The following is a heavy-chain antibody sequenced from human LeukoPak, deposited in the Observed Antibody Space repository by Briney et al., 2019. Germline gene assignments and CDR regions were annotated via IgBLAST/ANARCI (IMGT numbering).Heavy chain of an antibody. CDR2: IYYSGST. D-gene: IGHD3-22*01. V-gene: IGHV4-39*01. J-gene: IGHJ4*02. CDR1: GGSISSSSYY. CDR3: AISGYDSSGRNIDY. Sequence: SETLSLTCTVSGGSISSSSYYWGWIRQPPGKGLEWIGSIYYSGSTYYNPSLKSRVTISVDTSKNQFSLKLSSVTVADTAVYYCAISGYDSSGRNIDYWGQGILVTVSS.